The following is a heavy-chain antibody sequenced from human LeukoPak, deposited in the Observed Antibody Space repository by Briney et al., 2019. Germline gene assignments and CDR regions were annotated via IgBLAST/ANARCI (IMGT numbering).Heavy chain of an antibody. D-gene: IGHD5-12*01. Sequence: SETLSLTCTVSGGSISSSSYYWGWIRQPPGKGLEWIGSIYYSGSTYYNLSLKSRVTISVDTSKNQFSLELSSVTAADTAVYYCASTRWLQFDYWGQGTLVTVSS. V-gene: IGHV4-39*01. CDR1: GGSISSSSYY. CDR3: ASTRWLQFDY. CDR2: IYYSGST. J-gene: IGHJ4*02.